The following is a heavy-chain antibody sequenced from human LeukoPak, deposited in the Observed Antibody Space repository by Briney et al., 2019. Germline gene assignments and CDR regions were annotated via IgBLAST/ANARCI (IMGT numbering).Heavy chain of an antibody. Sequence: PGGSLRLSCAASGFTFDDYDMSWVRHVPGKGLEWVSAINWNGASTGYADSVKGRFTISRDNAKNSLYLQMNNLRAEDTAVYYCARRDCDSIKCRGSNWFDPWGQGTLVSVSS. CDR2: INWNGAST. J-gene: IGHJ5*02. D-gene: IGHD3-22*01. CDR3: ARRDCDSIKCRGSNWFDP. V-gene: IGHV3-20*04. CDR1: GFTFDDYD.